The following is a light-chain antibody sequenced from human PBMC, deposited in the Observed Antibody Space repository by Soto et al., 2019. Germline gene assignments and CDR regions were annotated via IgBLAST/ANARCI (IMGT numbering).Light chain of an antibody. CDR3: AAWDDSLSAWV. J-gene: IGLJ3*02. Sequence: QSVLTQPPSASGTPGQRGTISCSGSSSKIGSNYAYWYQQLPGTAPKLLIYRNNERPSGVPDRFSGSKSGTSASLAISGLRSEDEADYYCAAWDDSLSAWVFGGGTQLTVL. V-gene: IGLV1-47*01. CDR2: RNN. CDR1: SSKIGSNY.